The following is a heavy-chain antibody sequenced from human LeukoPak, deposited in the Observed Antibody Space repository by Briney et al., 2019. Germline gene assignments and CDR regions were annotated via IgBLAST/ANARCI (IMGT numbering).Heavy chain of an antibody. J-gene: IGHJ4*02. CDR2: ISYDGSNK. Sequence: AGGSLRLSCVASGFSFSTYGMHWVRQAPGKGLEWVAVISYDGSNKYYADSVKGRFTISRDNSKNTLYLQMNSLRAEDTAVYYCARDRQQLVFDYWGQGTLVTVSS. CDR3: ARDRQQLVFDY. CDR1: GFSFSTYG. V-gene: IGHV3-30*19. D-gene: IGHD6-13*01.